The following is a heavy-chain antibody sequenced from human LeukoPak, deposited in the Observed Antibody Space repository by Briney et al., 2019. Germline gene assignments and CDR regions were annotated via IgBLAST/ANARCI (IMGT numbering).Heavy chain of an antibody. D-gene: IGHD5-18*01. CDR3: ARKRGYSYGRHTWFDP. CDR2: IYYSGSN. J-gene: IGHJ5*02. CDR1: GGSISSYY. V-gene: IGHV4-59*01. Sequence: NPSETLSLTCTVSGGSISSYYWSWIRQPPGKGLEWIGYIYYSGSNNYNPSLKRRVTISVDTSKNQFSLKLSSVTAADTAVYYCARKRGYSYGRHTWFDPWGQGTLVTVSS.